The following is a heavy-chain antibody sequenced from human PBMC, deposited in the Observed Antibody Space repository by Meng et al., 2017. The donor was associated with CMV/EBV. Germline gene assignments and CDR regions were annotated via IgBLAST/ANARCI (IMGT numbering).Heavy chain of an antibody. D-gene: IGHD3-9*01. J-gene: IGHJ3*02. CDR1: GFTFSDYY. V-gene: IGHV3-11*04. CDR3: AREIFYDILTGYFPADAFDI. CDR2: ISSSGSTI. Sequence: GESLRLSCAASGFTFSDYYMSWIRQAPGKGLEWVSYISSSGSTIYYADSVKGRFTISRDNAKNSLYLQMNSLRAEDTAVYYCAREIFYDILTGYFPADAFDIWGQGTMVTVSS.